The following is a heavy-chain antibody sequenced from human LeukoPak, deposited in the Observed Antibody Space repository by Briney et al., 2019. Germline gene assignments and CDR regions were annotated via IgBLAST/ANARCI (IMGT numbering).Heavy chain of an antibody. Sequence: GGSLRLSCAASGFTFSSYWMHWVRQVPGKGLVWVSRINSDGSSTNYADSVKGRFTVSRDNAKNSLYLQMNSLRAEDTAVYYCARVPHNCSGDRCYSRWFDPWGQGTLVIVSS. CDR1: GFTFSSYW. D-gene: IGHD2-15*01. J-gene: IGHJ5*02. CDR2: INSDGSST. CDR3: ARVPHNCSGDRCYSRWFDP. V-gene: IGHV3-74*01.